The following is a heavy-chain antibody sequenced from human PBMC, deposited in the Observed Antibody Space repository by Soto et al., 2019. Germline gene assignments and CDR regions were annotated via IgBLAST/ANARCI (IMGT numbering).Heavy chain of an antibody. D-gene: IGHD2-15*01. CDR2: ISSSGGST. V-gene: IGHV3-23*01. CDR1: GFTFSNYA. J-gene: IGHJ6*02. Sequence: EVQLLESGGGLVQPGGSLRLSCAASGFTFSNYAMSWVRKAPGKGLEWVSGISSSGGSTYYVDSVKGRFTISRDNSKNTLYLQMNSRRAEDTAVYYCAKAHGCSGGSCMYYYDGRDVWGQGTTVTVSS. CDR3: AKAHGCSGGSCMYYYDGRDV.